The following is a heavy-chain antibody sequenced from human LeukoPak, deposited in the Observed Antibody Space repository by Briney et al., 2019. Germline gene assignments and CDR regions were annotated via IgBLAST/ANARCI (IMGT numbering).Heavy chain of an antibody. CDR2: ISAYDGNA. V-gene: IGHV1-18*01. D-gene: IGHD2-15*01. CDR3: ARDCRSCSDNMYYFDY. J-gene: IGHJ4*02. Sequence: GASVKVSCKASGYTLTNYGISWVRQAPGQGLEWMAWISAYDGNANYAQKLQGRVTMTTDTSTSTAYMELRSLRSDDTAMYYCARDCRSCSDNMYYFDYWGQGTLVTVSS. CDR1: GYTLTNYG.